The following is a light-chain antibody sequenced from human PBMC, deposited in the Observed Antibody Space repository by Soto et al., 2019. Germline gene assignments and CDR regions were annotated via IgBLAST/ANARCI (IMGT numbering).Light chain of an antibody. J-gene: IGKJ2*01. CDR1: QSVSSRS. CDR3: HQFGGSPPYT. Sequence: EMVWTQSPDTLSLSPGERATLSCRATQSVSSRSLAWYQQKPGQAPRPLISGTSNTATGIPDRFSGSGSWTDFTLTISRLEPEDFAVYYCHQFGGSPPYTFGQGTKLEIQ. CDR2: GTS. V-gene: IGKV3-20*01.